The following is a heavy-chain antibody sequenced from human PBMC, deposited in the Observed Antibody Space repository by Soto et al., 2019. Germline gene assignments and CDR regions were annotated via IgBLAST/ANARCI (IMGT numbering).Heavy chain of an antibody. Sequence: EVQLVESGGGMVQPGGSLRVSCAASGFTLSSYSMHWVRQAPGKGLEWVSYISGSGGTIYYADSVKGRFTISRDNAKNSLSVQMNSLTDEDTAVYFCARETGLRSSGWSYYFDFWGQGTRVTGSS. CDR3: ARETGLRSSGWSYYFDF. J-gene: IGHJ4*02. V-gene: IGHV3-48*02. D-gene: IGHD6-19*01. CDR1: GFTLSSYS. CDR2: ISGSGGTI.